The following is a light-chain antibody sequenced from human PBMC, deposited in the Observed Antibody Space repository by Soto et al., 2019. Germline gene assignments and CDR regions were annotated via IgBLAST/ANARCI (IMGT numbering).Light chain of an antibody. J-gene: IGKJ5*01. Sequence: EMVMTQSPATLSASPGERPTLSCRASQSVSSKLAWYQQKPGQAPRLLIYDTSTRATGIPARFSGSGSGTELTLTISSLQSEDFAVYYCQQYSNWPPITFGQGTGLEIK. CDR2: DTS. CDR1: QSVSSK. CDR3: QQYSNWPPIT. V-gene: IGKV3-15*01.